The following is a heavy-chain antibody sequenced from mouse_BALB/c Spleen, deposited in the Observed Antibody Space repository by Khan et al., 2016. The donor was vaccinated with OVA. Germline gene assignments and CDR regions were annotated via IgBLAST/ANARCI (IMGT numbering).Heavy chain of an antibody. D-gene: IGHD1-1*01. CDR1: GFTFNSYG. CDR2: ISGDSNTI. V-gene: IGHV5-17*02. J-gene: IGHJ2*01. Sequence: EVELVESGGGLVQPGGSRKLSCAASGFTFNSYGMHWVRQAPEKGLEWVACISGDSNTIYYADTVKGRFTISRDNPKNTLFLQMTSLMSEDTAMYYCATSYFYGYYFDYWGPGTTLTVS. CDR3: ATSYFYGYYFDY.